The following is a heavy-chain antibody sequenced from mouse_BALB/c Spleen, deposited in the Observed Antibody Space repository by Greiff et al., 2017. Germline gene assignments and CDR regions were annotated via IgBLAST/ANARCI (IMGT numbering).Heavy chain of an antibody. CDR2: IDPANGNT. Sequence: EVQGVESGAELVKPGASVKLSCTASGFNIKDTYMHWVKQRPEQGLEWIGRIDPANGNTKYDPKFQGKATITADTSSNTAYLQLSSLTSEDTAVYYCARGYYGSAWFAYWGQGTLVTVSA. V-gene: IGHV14-3*02. D-gene: IGHD1-2*01. CDR1: GFNIKDTY. CDR3: ARGYYGSAWFAY. J-gene: IGHJ3*01.